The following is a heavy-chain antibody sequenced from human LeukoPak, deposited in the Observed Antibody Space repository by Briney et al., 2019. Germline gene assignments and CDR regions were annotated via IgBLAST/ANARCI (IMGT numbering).Heavy chain of an antibody. CDR2: ITSGGAP. CDR3: ARDPNGDYIGALEF. Sequence: GGSLRLSCAASGFTFSNYAVMWVRQAPGQGLEWVSAITSGGAPRYADSVKGRFTISRDNSKNTLYLQMNSLRAEDTAQYYCARDPNGDYIGALEFWGRGTVVTVSS. J-gene: IGHJ3*01. D-gene: IGHD4-17*01. V-gene: IGHV3-23*01. CDR1: GFTFSNYA.